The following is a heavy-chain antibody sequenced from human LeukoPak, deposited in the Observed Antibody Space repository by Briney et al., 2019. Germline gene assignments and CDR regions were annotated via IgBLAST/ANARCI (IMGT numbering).Heavy chain of an antibody. Sequence: SETLALTWTVSGDSISNYYWRWIRQPPGKGLEWVGEINHSGSTNYKPSLKSRVTISVSTSKNQFSLKLSYVPAADAAVYYFASPTRCLSVYYFDYWGQGTLVTVSS. CDR1: GDSISNYY. D-gene: IGHD5-24*01. CDR2: INHSGST. V-gene: IGHV4-34*01. CDR3: ASPTRCLSVYYFDY. J-gene: IGHJ4*02.